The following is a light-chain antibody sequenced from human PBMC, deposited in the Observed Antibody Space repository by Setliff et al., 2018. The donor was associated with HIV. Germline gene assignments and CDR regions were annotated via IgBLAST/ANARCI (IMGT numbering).Light chain of an antibody. CDR3: TSYTGSNSFALYV. J-gene: IGLJ1*01. CDR2: EVN. Sequence: QSVLTQPPSASGSPGQSVTISCTGTSSDIGRYNYISWYQQHPGKAPKLMIYEVNKRPSGVPDRFSGPKSGNMASLTVSGLQAEDEADYYCTSYTGSNSFALYVFGSGTKVTVL. V-gene: IGLV2-8*01. CDR1: SSDIGRYNY.